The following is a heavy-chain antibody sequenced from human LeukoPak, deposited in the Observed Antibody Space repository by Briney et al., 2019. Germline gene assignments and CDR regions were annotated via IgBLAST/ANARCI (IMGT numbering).Heavy chain of an antibody. V-gene: IGHV3-20*01. Sequence: GGSLRLSCAASGFFFDEFGMTWVRRGPGKGLEWVSGINWIGANTGSADSVKGRFTISRDNAKNILYLQMSSLRAEDTALYHCARVQFDTSGFHNGFDIWGPGTMVTVSS. D-gene: IGHD3-22*01. CDR1: GFFFDEFG. J-gene: IGHJ3*02. CDR3: ARVQFDTSGFHNGFDI. CDR2: INWIGANT.